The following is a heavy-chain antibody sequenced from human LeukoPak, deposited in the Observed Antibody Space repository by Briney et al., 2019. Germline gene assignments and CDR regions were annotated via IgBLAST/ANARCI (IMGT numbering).Heavy chain of an antibody. V-gene: IGHV4-34*01. CDR1: GGSFSGYY. D-gene: IGHD2-2*01. CDR2: INHSGST. J-gene: IGHJ4*02. CDR3: ARRHRQPLTYPGHYDS. Sequence: SGTLSLTCAVYGGSFSGYYWSWIRQPPGKGLKWIGEINHSGSTNYNPSLKSRVTISVDTSKNQFSLKLTSVTATDTGVYYCARRHRQPLTYPGHYDSWGQGSLVTVSS.